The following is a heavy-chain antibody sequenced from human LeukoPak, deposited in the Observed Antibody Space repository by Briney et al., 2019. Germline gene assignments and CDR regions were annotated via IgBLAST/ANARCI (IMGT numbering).Heavy chain of an antibody. CDR2: ISGSSSSI. CDR1: GFIFSTYS. J-gene: IGHJ4*02. CDR3: ARDLGLDY. V-gene: IGHV3-48*01. Sequence: GGSLRLSRAASGFIFSTYSMNWVRQAPGKGLEWVSYISGSSSSIYYADSVKGRFTISRDNAKSSLYLQMNSLRAEDTAVYYCARDLGLDYWGQGTLVTVSS. D-gene: IGHD1-26*01.